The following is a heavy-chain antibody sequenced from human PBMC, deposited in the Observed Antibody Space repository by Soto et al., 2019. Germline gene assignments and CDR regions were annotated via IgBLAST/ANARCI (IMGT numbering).Heavy chain of an antibody. D-gene: IGHD3-16*01. CDR1: GFTFSSYG. CDR3: ARGQDYDDY. CDR2: ISYDGSNK. V-gene: IGHV3-30*03. Sequence: QVQLVESGGGLVQPGGSLRLSCAASGFTFSSYGMHWVRQAPGKGLEWVAVISYDGSNKYYADSVTGRVTISRDNSKNKMYLQMNSLKAEDTAVYYCARGQDYDDYWGLVSLVSVSS. J-gene: IGHJ4*02.